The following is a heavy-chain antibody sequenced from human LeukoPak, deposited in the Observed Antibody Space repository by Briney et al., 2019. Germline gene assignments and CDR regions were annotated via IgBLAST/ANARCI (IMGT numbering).Heavy chain of an antibody. D-gene: IGHD5-18*01. Sequence: GGSLRLSCAVSGFTFSNHGMSWVRQAPGKGLEGVSTISGNGGSTYYADSVKGRFTISRDNSKNMVYLQMDSLRAEDTAAYYCAKLNSYGDYWGQGTLVTISS. J-gene: IGHJ4*02. CDR2: ISGNGGST. V-gene: IGHV3-23*01. CDR1: GFTFSNHG. CDR3: AKLNSYGDY.